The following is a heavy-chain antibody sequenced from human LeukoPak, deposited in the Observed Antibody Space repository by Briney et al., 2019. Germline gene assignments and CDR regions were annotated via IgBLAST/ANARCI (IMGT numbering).Heavy chain of an antibody. D-gene: IGHD3-22*01. Sequence: PGGSLRLSCAASGFTFSGSAMHWVRQASGKGLEWVGRIRSKLNTYATAYAASAKGRFTISRDDSKNTAYLQMNSLNTEDTAVYYCTSSYYSDTSDYSFDHWGQGTLVTVSS. CDR1: GFTFSGSA. CDR3: TSSYYSDTSDYSFDH. J-gene: IGHJ4*02. V-gene: IGHV3-73*01. CDR2: IRSKLNTYAT.